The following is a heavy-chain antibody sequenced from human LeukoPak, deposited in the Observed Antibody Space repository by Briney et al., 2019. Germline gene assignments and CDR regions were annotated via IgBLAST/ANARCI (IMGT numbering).Heavy chain of an antibody. CDR1: GFTFSIYW. J-gene: IGHJ4*02. V-gene: IGHV3-7*03. D-gene: IGHD2-15*01. Sequence: PGGSLRLSCTASGFTFSIYWMSWLRQAPGKGLEWVANINQDGSQQYYVDSVEGRFTISRDNAKNSLYLQMHSLRAEDTALYSCARESGYCSSGSCYFDYWGQGTLVTVSS. CDR2: INQDGSQQ. CDR3: ARESGYCSSGSCYFDY.